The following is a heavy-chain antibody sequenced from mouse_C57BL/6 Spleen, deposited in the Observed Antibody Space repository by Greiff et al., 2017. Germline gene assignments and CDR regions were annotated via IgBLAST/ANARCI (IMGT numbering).Heavy chain of an antibody. CDR1: GYAFSSSW. D-gene: IGHD2-4*01. CDR3: ERSYDYDVWFAY. J-gene: IGHJ3*01. V-gene: IGHV1-82*01. Sequence: VLLQQSGPELVKPGASVKISCKASGYAFSSSWMNWVKQRPGKGLEWIGRIYPGDGDINYNGKVKGKATLTTDKSSSTAYMQLSSLTSEDSAVSFCERSYDYDVWFAYWGQGTLVTVSA. CDR2: IYPGDGDI.